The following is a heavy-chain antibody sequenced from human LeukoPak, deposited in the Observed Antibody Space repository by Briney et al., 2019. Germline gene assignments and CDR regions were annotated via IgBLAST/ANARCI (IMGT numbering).Heavy chain of an antibody. V-gene: IGHV3-30*18. J-gene: IGHJ6*02. CDR1: GFTFSSYG. CDR2: ISYGGSNK. Sequence: PGGSLRLSCAASGFTFSSYGMHWVRQAPGKGLEWVAVISYGGSNKYYADPVKGRFTVSRDNSKNTLYLQMNSLRAEDTAVYYCAKVFGRYFDNYGMDVWGQGTTVTVSS. CDR3: AKVFGRYFDNYGMDV. D-gene: IGHD3-9*01.